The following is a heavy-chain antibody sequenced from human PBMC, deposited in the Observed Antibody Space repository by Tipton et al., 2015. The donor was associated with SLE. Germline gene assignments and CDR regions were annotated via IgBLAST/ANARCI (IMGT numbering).Heavy chain of an antibody. Sequence: SCAASGFTFSSYGMHWVRQAPGQGLEWMGIINPSGGSTSYAQKFQGRVTMTRETSTSTVYMELSSLRSEDTAVYYCARTDSSSRDAFDIWGQGTMVTVSS. CDR3: ARTDSSSRDAFDI. CDR2: INPSGGST. V-gene: IGHV1-46*01. J-gene: IGHJ3*02. D-gene: IGHD6-13*01. CDR1: GFTFSSYG.